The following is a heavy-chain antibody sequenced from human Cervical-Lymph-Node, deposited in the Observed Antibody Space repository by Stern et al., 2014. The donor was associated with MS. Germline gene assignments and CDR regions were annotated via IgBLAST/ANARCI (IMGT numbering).Heavy chain of an antibody. J-gene: IGHJ6*02. CDR1: GYSFTSYW. CDR2: IYPGDSDP. V-gene: IGHV5-51*01. D-gene: IGHD2-2*01. CDR3: ARPGAGCSSTSCYGHYGMDV. Sequence: EVQLGESGAEVKKPGETLKISCKGSGYSFTSYWIGWVRQMPGKGLEWMGVIYPGDSDPRYSPSFQGQVTISADKSISTAYRQWNSLKASDTAMYYCARPGAGCSSTSCYGHYGMDVWGQGTTVTVSS.